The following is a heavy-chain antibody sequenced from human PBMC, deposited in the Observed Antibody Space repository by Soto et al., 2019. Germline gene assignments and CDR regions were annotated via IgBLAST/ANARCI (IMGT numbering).Heavy chain of an antibody. CDR2: MSYDGRDK. V-gene: IGHV3-30*18. D-gene: IGHD6-13*01. Sequence: QGQLVESGGGVVQPGRSLRLSCAASGFTFISYGMHWVRQAPGKGLEWLAVMSYDGRDKYYADSVRGRFTISRDNSKNTVYLQLNSLRVADTAVYYCAKARRGSWHEGSHFDNWGKGTMVTLSS. CDR3: AKARRGSWHEGSHFDN. CDR1: GFTFISYG. J-gene: IGHJ4*02.